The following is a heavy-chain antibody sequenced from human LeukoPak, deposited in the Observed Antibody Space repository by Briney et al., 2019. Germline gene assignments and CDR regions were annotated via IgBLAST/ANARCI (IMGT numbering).Heavy chain of an antibody. J-gene: IGHJ6*03. Sequence: GGSLRLSCAASGFTFSSYAMSWVRQAPGKGLEWVSSISSSSSYIYYADSVKGRFTISRDNAKNSLYLQMNSLRAEDTAVYYCAREGEMATITYYYYMDVWGKGTTVTVSS. D-gene: IGHD5-24*01. CDR1: GFTFSSYA. V-gene: IGHV3-21*01. CDR2: ISSSSSYI. CDR3: AREGEMATITYYYYMDV.